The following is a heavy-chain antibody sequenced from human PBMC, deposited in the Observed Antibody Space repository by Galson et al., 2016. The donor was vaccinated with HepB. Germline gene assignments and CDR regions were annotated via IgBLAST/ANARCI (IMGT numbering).Heavy chain of an antibody. Sequence: LRLSCAVSGFTFSDFYVSWLRQAPGKGLEWLSYISGSGSDTIYADSLKGRFTISRDNAENSLFLQIHSLGVEDTAVYYCARVGSLAGSGTYDYWGQGTLVTVSS. D-gene: IGHD3-10*01. CDR3: ARVGSLAGSGTYDY. CDR1: GFTFSDFY. CDR2: ISGSGSDT. V-gene: IGHV3-11*06. J-gene: IGHJ4*02.